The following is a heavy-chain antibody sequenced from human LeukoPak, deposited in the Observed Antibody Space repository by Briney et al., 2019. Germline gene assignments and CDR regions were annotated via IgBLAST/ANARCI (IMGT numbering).Heavy chain of an antibody. CDR3: AKGSSSGWYLFGY. CDR1: GFTFSSYA. CDR2: ISGSGGST. V-gene: IGHV3-23*01. Sequence: GGSLRLSCAASGFTFSSYAMSWVRQAPGKGLEWVSAISGSGGSTYYADSVKGWFTISRDNSKNTLYLQMNSLRAEDTAVYYCAKGSSSGWYLFGYWGQGTLVTVSS. D-gene: IGHD6-19*01. J-gene: IGHJ4*02.